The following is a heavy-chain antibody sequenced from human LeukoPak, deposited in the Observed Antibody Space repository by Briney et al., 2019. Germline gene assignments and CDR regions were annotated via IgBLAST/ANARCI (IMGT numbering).Heavy chain of an antibody. Sequence: SETLSLTCTVSGVSISSYYWSWIRQPPGKGLEWIGYIYYSGSTNYNPSLKSRVTISVDTSKNQFSLKLSSVTAADTAVYYCARSKWIQLWFSSWGQGTLVTVSS. D-gene: IGHD5-18*01. CDR3: ARSKWIQLWFSS. CDR2: IYYSGST. V-gene: IGHV4-59*01. CDR1: GVSISSYY. J-gene: IGHJ5*02.